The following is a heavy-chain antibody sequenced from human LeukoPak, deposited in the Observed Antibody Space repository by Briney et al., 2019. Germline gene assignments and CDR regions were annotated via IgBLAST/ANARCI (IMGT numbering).Heavy chain of an antibody. V-gene: IGHV3-7*01. CDR2: IRQDGGKK. Sequence: GESLRLSCTASGFTFSSYWMTWVRQTPEKGLEWVANIRQDGGKKDYVTSVKGRFTISRDNAKNSLYLQMNSLRAEDTAVYYCARYYYASAFDYWGQGTLVTVSS. CDR1: GFTFSSYW. CDR3: ARYYYASAFDY. J-gene: IGHJ4*02. D-gene: IGHD3-10*01.